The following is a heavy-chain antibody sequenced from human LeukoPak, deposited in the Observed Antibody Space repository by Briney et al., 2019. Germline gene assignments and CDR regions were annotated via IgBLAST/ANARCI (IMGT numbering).Heavy chain of an antibody. V-gene: IGHV4-59*08. Sequence: SETLSLTCTVSGVSISSFYWSWIRQPPGKGLEWIGYFYYGGSTNYNPSLKSRVTISVGTSKNQFSLKLTSVAAADTAVYYCARHSPLAAAGFDYWGQGTLVTVSS. CDR3: ARHSPLAAAGFDY. CDR1: GVSISSFY. CDR2: FYYGGST. D-gene: IGHD6-13*01. J-gene: IGHJ4*02.